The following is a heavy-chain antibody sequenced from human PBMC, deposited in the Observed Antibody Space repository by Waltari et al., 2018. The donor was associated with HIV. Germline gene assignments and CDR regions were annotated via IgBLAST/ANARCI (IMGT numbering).Heavy chain of an antibody. J-gene: IGHJ4*02. CDR2: LSGSGAST. CDR1: GFTFSSYA. CDR3: AKDSNYDSSGPIDY. V-gene: IGHV3-23*01. D-gene: IGHD3-22*01. Sequence: EVQLLESGGGLVQPGGSLRLSCAASGFTFSSYAMSWVRQAPGKGLEWVSALSGSGASTYYADSVKGRFTSSRDNSKNTLYLQMNRLRADDTAVYYCAKDSNYDSSGPIDYWGQGTLVTVSS.